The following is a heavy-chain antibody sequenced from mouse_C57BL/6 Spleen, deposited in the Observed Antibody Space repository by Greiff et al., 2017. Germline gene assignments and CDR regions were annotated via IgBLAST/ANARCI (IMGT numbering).Heavy chain of an antibody. J-gene: IGHJ4*01. Sequence: QVQLQQSGAELARPGASVKLSCKASGYTFTSYGISWVKQRTGQGLEWIGEIYPRSGNTYYNEKFKGKATLTADKSSSTAYMELRSLTSEDSAVYFCARSDYGYDYYAMDYWGQGTSVTVSS. D-gene: IGHD2-2*01. CDR1: GYTFTSYG. CDR3: ARSDYGYDYYAMDY. CDR2: IYPRSGNT. V-gene: IGHV1-81*01.